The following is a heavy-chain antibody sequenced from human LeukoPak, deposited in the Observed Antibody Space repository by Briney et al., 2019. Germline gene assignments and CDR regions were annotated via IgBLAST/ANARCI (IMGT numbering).Heavy chain of an antibody. Sequence: GGSLRLSCAASGFTFSSYSMNWVRQAPGKGMVWVSSISSSSSYIYYADSVKGRFTISRDNAKNSLYLQMNSLRAEDTAVYYCASGSSSWAYYFDYWGQGTLVTVSS. D-gene: IGHD6-13*01. CDR2: ISSSSSYI. CDR3: ASGSSSWAYYFDY. V-gene: IGHV3-21*01. J-gene: IGHJ4*02. CDR1: GFTFSSYS.